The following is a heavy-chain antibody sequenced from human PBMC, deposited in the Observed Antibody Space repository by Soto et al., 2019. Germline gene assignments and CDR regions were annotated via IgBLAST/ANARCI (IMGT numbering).Heavy chain of an antibody. CDR1: GFTFSSYS. CDR3: ARDGVTMARGSTRGSYYYYGMDV. CDR2: ISSSSSTI. V-gene: IGHV3-48*02. Sequence: GGSLRLSCAASGFTFSSYSMNWVRQAPGKGLEWVSYISSSSSTIYYADSVKGRFTISRDNAKNSLYLQMNSLRDEDTAVYYCARDGVTMARGSTRGSYYYYGMDVWGQGTTVTVSS. J-gene: IGHJ6*02. D-gene: IGHD3-10*01.